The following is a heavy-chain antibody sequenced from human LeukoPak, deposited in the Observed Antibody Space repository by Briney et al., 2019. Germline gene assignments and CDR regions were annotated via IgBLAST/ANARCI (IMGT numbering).Heavy chain of an antibody. CDR3: ASAPSRITHAFDI. CDR2: IYYSGST. CDR1: GESITNSY. V-gene: IGHV4-39*01. Sequence: PSETLSLTCTVSGESITNSYWGWIRQPPGKGLEWIGSIYYSGSTYYNPSLKSRVTISVDTSKNQFSLKLSSVTAADTAVYYCASAPSRITHAFDIWGQGTMVTVSS. D-gene: IGHD3-10*01. J-gene: IGHJ3*02.